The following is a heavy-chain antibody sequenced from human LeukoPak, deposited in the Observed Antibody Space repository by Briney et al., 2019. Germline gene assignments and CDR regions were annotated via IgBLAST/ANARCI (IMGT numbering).Heavy chain of an antibody. CDR1: GFSFDDHA. CDR2: ISGNSGSR. CDR3: TKGSGSWVDY. V-gene: IGHV3-9*01. D-gene: IGHD2-15*01. Sequence: GGSLRLSCAASGFSFDDHAMHWVRQVPGKGLEWVSGISGNSGSRGYADSVKGRFTISRDNAKNSLHLQMNSLRAEDTALYYCTKGSGSWVDYWGQGTLVTVSS. J-gene: IGHJ4*02.